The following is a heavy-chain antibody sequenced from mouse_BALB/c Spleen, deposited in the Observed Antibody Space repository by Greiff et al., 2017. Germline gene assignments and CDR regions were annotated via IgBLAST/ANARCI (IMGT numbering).Heavy chain of an antibody. Sequence: DVKLVESGGGLVKPGGSLKLSCAASGFTFSDYYMYWVRQTPEKRLEWVATISDGGSYTYYPDSVKGRFTISRDNAKNNLYLQMSSLKSEDTAMYYCARDRDTSFAYWGQGTLVTVSA. V-gene: IGHV5-4*02. D-gene: IGHD3-1*01. J-gene: IGHJ3*01. CDR3: ARDRDTSFAY. CDR2: ISDGGSYT. CDR1: GFTFSDYY.